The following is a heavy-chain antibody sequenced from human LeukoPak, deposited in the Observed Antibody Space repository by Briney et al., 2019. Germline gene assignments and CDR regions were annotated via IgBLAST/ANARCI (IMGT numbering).Heavy chain of an antibody. CDR1: GGSISNYY. Sequence: SETLSLTCTVSGGSISNYYWSWNRQPPGKGLVWIGYIHYTGRTNYNSSLKRRVTISVDSSKNQFSLRLSSVTAADTAVYYCARHLDGALVPFDYWGQGTLVTVSS. V-gene: IGHV4-59*08. CDR3: ARHLDGALVPFDY. D-gene: IGHD4-17*01. CDR2: IHYTGRT. J-gene: IGHJ4*02.